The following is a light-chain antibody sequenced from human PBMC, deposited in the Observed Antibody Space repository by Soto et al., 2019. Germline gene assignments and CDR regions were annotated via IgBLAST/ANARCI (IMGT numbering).Light chain of an antibody. V-gene: IGKV3-11*01. Sequence: EIVMTQSPAALSVSPGERATLSCRASQSVSSFLAWYQQKPGQAPRLLIYDASNRATGIPARFSGSGSGTDFTLTISSLEPEDFAVYCCQQRSNWPLSITFGQVTRLEIK. J-gene: IGKJ5*01. CDR2: DAS. CDR3: QQRSNWPLSIT. CDR1: QSVSSF.